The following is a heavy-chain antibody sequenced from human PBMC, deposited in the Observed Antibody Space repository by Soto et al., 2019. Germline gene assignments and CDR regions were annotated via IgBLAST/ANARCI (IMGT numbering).Heavy chain of an antibody. Sequence: QVQLLQSGAEVKKPGASLKVSCKASGYKFTTYGITWVRQAPGQGLEWLGGISTYNGKTDYAQNLRDRVTMTTETSTSTAYLEVRSLTSDDTAVYFCARGLGTNGLGVWGQGTTVTVSS. D-gene: IGHD7-27*01. CDR1: GYKFTTYG. CDR2: ISTYNGKT. J-gene: IGHJ6*02. V-gene: IGHV1-18*04. CDR3: ARGLGTNGLGV.